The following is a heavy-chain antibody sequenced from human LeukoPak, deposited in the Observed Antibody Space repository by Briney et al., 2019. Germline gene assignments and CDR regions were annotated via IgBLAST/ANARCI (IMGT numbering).Heavy chain of an antibody. CDR1: GFTFSSYW. CDR3: ARVVYCGGDCYHFDY. Sequence: GGSLRLSCAASGFTFSSYWMHWVRQAPGKGLVWVSRINSDGSSTSYADSVKGRFTISRDDAKNTLYLQMNSLRAEDTAVYYCARVVYCGGDCYHFDYWGQGTLVTVSS. D-gene: IGHD2-21*02. J-gene: IGHJ4*02. V-gene: IGHV3-74*01. CDR2: INSDGSST.